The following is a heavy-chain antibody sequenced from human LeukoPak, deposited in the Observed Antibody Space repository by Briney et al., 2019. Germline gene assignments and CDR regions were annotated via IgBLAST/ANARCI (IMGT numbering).Heavy chain of an antibody. CDR2: IKRQKGGVAI. CDR1: GFTFTNAW. J-gene: IGHJ4*02. Sequence: PGGSLRLSCVAPGFTFTNAWMSWVRQAPGKGLEWVGRIKRQKGGVAIDYVASVKGRFTISRDDPKNMLHLQMKSLKVEDTAVYECTTEGVSLWGRGTLVSVSS. CDR3: TTEGVSL. V-gene: IGHV3-15*01. D-gene: IGHD3-16*01.